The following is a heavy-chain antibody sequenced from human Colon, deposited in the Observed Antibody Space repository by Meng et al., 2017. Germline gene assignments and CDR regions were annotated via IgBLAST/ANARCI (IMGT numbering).Heavy chain of an antibody. CDR3: AGGPWELDY. CDR1: GGSMSGYY. J-gene: IGHJ4*02. D-gene: IGHD1-26*01. V-gene: IGHV4-59*01. CDR2: IDYSRSI. Sequence: QLQGSGPGLVKPSETLSLICTGPGGSMSGYYWNWIRQPPGKGLEWIGYIDYSRSINYYPSLKSRVTMSVDTSKNQFSLNLSSVTAADTAVYYCAGGPWELDYWGQGTLVTVSS.